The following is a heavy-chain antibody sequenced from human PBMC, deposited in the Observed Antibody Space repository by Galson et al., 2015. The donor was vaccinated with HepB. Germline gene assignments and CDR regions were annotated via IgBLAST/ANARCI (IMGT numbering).Heavy chain of an antibody. D-gene: IGHD1-26*01. CDR1: GGSFSDYY. CDR2: IQHSGST. CDR3: ARGDGSYGDWYFDV. Sequence: ETLSLTCAVYGGSFSDYYWSWIRQPPGKGLEWIGEIQHSGSTNSNPSLKSRVTISVDTPKNQFSLKLSSVTAADTAVYYCARGDGSYGDWYFDVWGRGTLVTVSS. J-gene: IGHJ2*01. V-gene: IGHV4-34*01.